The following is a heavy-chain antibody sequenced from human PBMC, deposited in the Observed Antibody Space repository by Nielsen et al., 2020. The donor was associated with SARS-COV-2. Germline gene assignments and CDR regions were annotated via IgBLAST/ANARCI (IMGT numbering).Heavy chain of an antibody. CDR1: GFTFSDYY. CDR2: ISSSSSYT. Sequence: GESLKISCAASGFTFSDYYMSWIRQAPGKGLEWVSYISSSSSYTNYADSVKGRFTISRDNAKNSLYLQMNSLRAEDTALYHCATSPGEVMGDSAFDIWGQGTMVTVSS. CDR3: ATSPGEVMGDSAFDI. V-gene: IGHV3-11*03. D-gene: IGHD3-10*01. J-gene: IGHJ3*02.